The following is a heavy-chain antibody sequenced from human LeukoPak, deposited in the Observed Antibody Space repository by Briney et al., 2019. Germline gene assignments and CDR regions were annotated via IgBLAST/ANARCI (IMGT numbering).Heavy chain of an antibody. CDR2: IYYNGNT. CDR1: GGSISSYY. J-gene: IGHJ5*02. D-gene: IGHD3-22*01. V-gene: IGHV4-59*01. CDR3: AREGYYHDSSGYTPFDP. Sequence: PSETLSLTCTVSGGSISSYYWNWIRQPPGKGLEWIGYIYYNGNTYYNPSLKSRVTMSVDMSKNQLSLKLSSVTAADTAVYYCAREGYYHDSSGYTPFDPWGQGTLVTVSS.